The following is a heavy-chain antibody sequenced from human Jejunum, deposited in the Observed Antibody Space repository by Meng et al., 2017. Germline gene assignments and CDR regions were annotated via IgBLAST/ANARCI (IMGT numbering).Heavy chain of an antibody. CDR1: GFTFSNAW. Sequence: GESLKISCAASGFTFSNAWMSWVRQAPGKGLEWVGRINRKTNGGTTDDAAPVKGRFTISRDDSKNTLDLQMNSLKTEDTAMYYCTTGSGAHTICSWGQGALVTVSS. CDR3: TTGSGAHTICS. J-gene: IGHJ5*02. V-gene: IGHV3-15*01. D-gene: IGHD2-2*01. CDR2: INRKTNGGTT.